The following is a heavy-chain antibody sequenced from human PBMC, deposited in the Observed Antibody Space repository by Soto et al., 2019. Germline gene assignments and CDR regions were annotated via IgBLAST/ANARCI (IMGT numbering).Heavy chain of an antibody. Sequence: ASVKVSCKVSGYTLTELCMHWVRQAPGKGLEWMGGFDPEDGETIYAQKFQGRVTMTEDTSTDTAYMELSSLRSEDTAVYYCATPGIQLWCGHYFGMDVWGQGATVTVSS. CDR2: FDPEDGET. J-gene: IGHJ6*02. CDR1: GYTLTELC. V-gene: IGHV1-24*01. CDR3: ATPGIQLWCGHYFGMDV. D-gene: IGHD5-18*01.